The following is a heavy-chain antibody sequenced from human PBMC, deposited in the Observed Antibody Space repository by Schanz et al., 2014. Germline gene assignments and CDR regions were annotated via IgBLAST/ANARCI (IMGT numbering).Heavy chain of an antibody. Sequence: EVQLVESGGCLIQPGGSLRLSCAVSGFSVSTNYMSWARQAPGKGLEWISSLYINAGSTRYADSVKGRFFISRDSSKHTLFLQMNSLRADDTAIYFCARDEGRDGYNLAFDVWGQGTLVTVSS. CDR1: GFSVSTNY. J-gene: IGHJ3*01. CDR2: LYINAGST. V-gene: IGHV3-53*01. D-gene: IGHD2-21*01. CDR3: ARDEGRDGYNLAFDV.